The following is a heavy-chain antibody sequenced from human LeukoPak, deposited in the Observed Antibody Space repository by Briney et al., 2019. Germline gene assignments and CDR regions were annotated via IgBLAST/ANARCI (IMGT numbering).Heavy chain of an antibody. CDR2: IYYSGST. D-gene: IGHD6-19*01. CDR3: ARDTYSSGWYYFDY. Sequence: PSETLSLTCTVSGGSISSSSYYWGWIRQPPGKGLERIGSIYYSGSTYYNPSLKSRVTISVDTSKNQFSLKLSSVTAADTAVYYCARDTYSSGWYYFDYWGQGTLVTVSS. CDR1: GGSISSSSYY. J-gene: IGHJ4*02. V-gene: IGHV4-39*07.